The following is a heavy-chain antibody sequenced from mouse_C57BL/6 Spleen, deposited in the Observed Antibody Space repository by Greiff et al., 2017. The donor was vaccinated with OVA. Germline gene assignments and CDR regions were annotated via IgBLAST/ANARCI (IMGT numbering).Heavy chain of an antibody. CDR2: IYPSDSET. Sequence: VQLQQPGAELVRPGSSVKLSCKASGYTFTSYWMDWVKQRPGQGLEWIGNIYPSDSETHYNQKFKDKATLTVDKSSSTASMQLSSLTSEDSAVYYCASSGGSSSWGQGTTLTVSS. D-gene: IGHD1-1*01. V-gene: IGHV1-61*01. J-gene: IGHJ2*01. CDR1: GYTFTSYW. CDR3: ASSGGSSS.